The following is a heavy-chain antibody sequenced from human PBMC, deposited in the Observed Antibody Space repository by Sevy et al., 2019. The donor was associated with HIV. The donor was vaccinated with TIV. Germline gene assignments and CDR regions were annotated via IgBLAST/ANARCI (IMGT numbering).Heavy chain of an antibody. Sequence: GGSLRLSCAASGFTFSSYEMNWVRQAPGKGLEWVSYISSSGSTLYYADSVKGRFTISRDNAKNSLYLQMNSLRAEDTAVYYCARDSPNFYCSSTSCYSSHSGMDVWGQGTTVTVSS. CDR1: GFTFSSYE. J-gene: IGHJ6*02. CDR2: ISSSGSTL. V-gene: IGHV3-48*03. CDR3: ARDSPNFYCSSTSCYSSHSGMDV. D-gene: IGHD2-2*01.